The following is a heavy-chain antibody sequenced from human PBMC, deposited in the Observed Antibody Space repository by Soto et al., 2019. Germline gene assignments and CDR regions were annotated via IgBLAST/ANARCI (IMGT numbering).Heavy chain of an antibody. Sequence: EVQLVQSVGGLVQPGGSLRLSCEVSGFNFSGYWMSWVRQAPGKGLEWVATIKQDGIEKYYVDSVKGRFTISRDNTKNSLYLQMSSLRADETAVYYCARESARWLLSFFDYWGQGTVVTVSS. CDR3: ARESARWLLSFFDY. V-gene: IGHV3-7*01. CDR1: GFNFSGYW. D-gene: IGHD5-12*01. CDR2: IKQDGIEK. J-gene: IGHJ4*02.